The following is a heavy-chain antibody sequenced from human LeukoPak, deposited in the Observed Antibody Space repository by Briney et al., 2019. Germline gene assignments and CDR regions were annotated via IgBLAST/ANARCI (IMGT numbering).Heavy chain of an antibody. CDR1: GFTFSRNS. CDR3: TTVRVNDYIWGSYRYSYFDY. V-gene: IGHV3-23*01. CDR2: ISGSDGST. Sequence: GGSLRLSCAASGFTFSRNSMTWVRQAPGKGLEWVSAISGSDGSTYYADSVKGRFTISRDNSKNTLYLQMNSLRAEDTAVYYSTTVRVNDYIWGSYRYSYFDYWGQGTLVTVSS. D-gene: IGHD3-16*02. J-gene: IGHJ4*02.